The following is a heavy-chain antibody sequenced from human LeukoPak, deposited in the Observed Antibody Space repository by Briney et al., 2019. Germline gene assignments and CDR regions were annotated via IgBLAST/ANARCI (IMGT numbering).Heavy chain of an antibody. D-gene: IGHD4-17*01. CDR3: ARSVRDYGFYYYYGMDV. V-gene: IGHV4-34*01. CDR2: INHSGST. CDR1: GGSFSGYY. J-gene: IGHJ6*02. Sequence: SETLSLTCAVYGGSFSGYYWSWIRQPPGKGLEWIGEINHSGSTNYNPSLKSRVTISVDTSKNQFSLKLSSVTAADTPVYYCARSVRDYGFYYYYGMDVWGQGTTVTVSS.